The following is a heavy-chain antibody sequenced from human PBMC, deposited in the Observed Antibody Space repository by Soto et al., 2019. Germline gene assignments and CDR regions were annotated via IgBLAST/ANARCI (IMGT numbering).Heavy chain of an antibody. CDR3: ARDAPTYYYASSGRQYFQH. CDR1: GYTFISYG. Sequence: QVQLVQSGAEVKRPGASVKVSCKASGYTFISYGISWVRQAPGQGLEWMGWSSAYNGNTNTAQKFQGRVTMTTDTSTSTAYMELRSLRSDDTAVYYCARDAPTYYYASSGRQYFQHWGQGTLVTVSS. J-gene: IGHJ1*01. V-gene: IGHV1-18*01. D-gene: IGHD3-22*01. CDR2: SSAYNGNT.